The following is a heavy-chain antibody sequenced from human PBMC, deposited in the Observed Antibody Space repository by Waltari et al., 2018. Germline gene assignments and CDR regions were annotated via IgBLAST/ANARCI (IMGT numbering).Heavy chain of an antibody. CDR1: GFTVSTTY. CDR3: ARDVTGYYYFDL. V-gene: IGHV3-53*01. CDR2: ISRDGT. D-gene: IGHD3-16*01. J-gene: IGHJ2*01. Sequence: EVQLVESGGGLIQPGGSLRLSCAASGFTVSTTYINWVRQAPGKGLEWVSVISRDGTHYADSVKGRFTISRDNSKNTVYLQMNTLRAEDTALYYCARDVTGYYYFDLWGRGTLVTVSS.